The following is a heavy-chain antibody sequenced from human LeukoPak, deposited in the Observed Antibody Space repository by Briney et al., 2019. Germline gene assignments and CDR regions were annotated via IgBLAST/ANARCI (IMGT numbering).Heavy chain of an antibody. CDR2: INWTGAST. J-gene: IGHJ4*02. CDR3: ARGSRGTPGQ. CDR1: GFRFDDYG. V-gene: IGHV3-20*04. D-gene: IGHD3-16*01. Sequence: GGSLRLSCAAYGFRFDDYGMTWVRQAPGKGLEWVSDINWTGASTGYADSVKGRFTISRDNAKSSLYLQMNSLRADDTALYYCARGSRGTPGQWGQGTLVTVSS.